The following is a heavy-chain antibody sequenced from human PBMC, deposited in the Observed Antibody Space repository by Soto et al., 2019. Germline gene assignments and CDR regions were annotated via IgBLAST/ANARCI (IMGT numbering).Heavy chain of an antibody. CDR1: GGTFISYA. CDR2: IIPIFGTA. Sequence: QVQLVQSGAEVKKPGSSVQVSCKASGGTFISYAISWLRQAPVQGLEWMGGIIPIFGTANYAQKFQGRVTITADKSTSTAYMELSSRRSEDTAVYYCARAHYSDSSGYYSARYYYYGMDVWGQGTTVTVSS. V-gene: IGHV1-69*06. CDR3: ARAHYSDSSGYYSARYYYYGMDV. J-gene: IGHJ6*02. D-gene: IGHD3-22*01.